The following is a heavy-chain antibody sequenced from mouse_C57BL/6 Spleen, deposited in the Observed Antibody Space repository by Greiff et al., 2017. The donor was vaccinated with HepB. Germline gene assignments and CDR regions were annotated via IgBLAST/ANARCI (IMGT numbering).Heavy chain of an antibody. V-gene: IGHV1-53*01. CDR1: GYTFTSYW. Sequence: VQLVESGTELVKPGASVKLSCKASGYTFTSYWMHWVKQRPGQGLEWIGNINPSNGGTNYNEKFKSKATLTVDKSSSTAYMQLSSLTSEDSAVYYCARDPYGSSSDWYFDVWGTGTTVTVSS. D-gene: IGHD1-1*01. CDR3: ARDPYGSSSDWYFDV. CDR2: INPSNGGT. J-gene: IGHJ1*03.